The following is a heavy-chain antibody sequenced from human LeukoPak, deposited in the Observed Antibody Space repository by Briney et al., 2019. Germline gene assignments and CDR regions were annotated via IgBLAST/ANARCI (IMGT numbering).Heavy chain of an antibody. V-gene: IGHV3-48*01. J-gene: IGHJ4*02. Sequence: PGGSLRLSCAASGFTFSSYSMNWVRQAPGKGLEWVSYISSSSSTIYYADSVKGRFTISRDNAKNSLYLQMNSLRAEDTAVYYCARDVPYYDSSGYENWGQGTLVTVSS. CDR3: ARDVPYYDSSGYEN. D-gene: IGHD3-22*01. CDR1: GFTFSSYS. CDR2: ISSSSSTI.